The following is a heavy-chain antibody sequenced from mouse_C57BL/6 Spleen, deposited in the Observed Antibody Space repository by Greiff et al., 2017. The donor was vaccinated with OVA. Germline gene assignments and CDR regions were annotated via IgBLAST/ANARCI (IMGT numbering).Heavy chain of an antibody. V-gene: IGHV5-6*01. CDR3: ARHDGNLYYAMDY. D-gene: IGHD2-1*01. CDR2: ISSGGSYT. CDR1: GFTFSSYG. J-gene: IGHJ4*01. Sequence: EVQRVESGGDLVKPGGSLKLSCAASGFTFSSYGMSWVRQTPDKRLEWVATISSGGSYTYYPDSVKGRFTISRDNAKNTLYLQMSSLKSEDTAMYYCARHDGNLYYAMDYWGQGTSVTVSS.